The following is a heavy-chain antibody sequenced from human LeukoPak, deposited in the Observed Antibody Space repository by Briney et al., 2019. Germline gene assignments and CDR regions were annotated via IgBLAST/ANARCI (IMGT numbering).Heavy chain of an antibody. CDR1: GYTFTSYG. J-gene: IGHJ4*02. Sequence: ASVKVSCKASGYTFTSYGISWVRQAPGQGLEWMGWISAYNGNTNYAQKLQGRVTMTTDTSTSTAYVELRSLRSDDTAVYYCARGSNYYDSSGYYPIDYWGQGTLVTVSS. CDR3: ARGSNYYDSSGYYPIDY. V-gene: IGHV1-18*01. CDR2: ISAYNGNT. D-gene: IGHD3-22*01.